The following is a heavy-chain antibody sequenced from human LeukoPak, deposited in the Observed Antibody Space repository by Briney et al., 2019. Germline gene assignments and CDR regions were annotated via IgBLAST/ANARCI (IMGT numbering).Heavy chain of an antibody. CDR1: GGSISSGGYY. J-gene: IGHJ5*02. D-gene: IGHD6-19*01. V-gene: IGHV4-61*08. CDR3: ARSVAGGMNWFDP. Sequence: SQTLSLTCTVSGGSISSGGYYWSWIRQPPGKGLEWIGYIYYSGSTNYNPSLKSRVTISVDTSKNQFSLKLSSVTAADTAVYYCARSVAGGMNWFDPWGQGTLVTVSS. CDR2: IYYSGST.